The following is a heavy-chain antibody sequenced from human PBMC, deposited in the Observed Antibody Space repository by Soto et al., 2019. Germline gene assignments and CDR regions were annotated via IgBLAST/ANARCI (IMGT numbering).Heavy chain of an antibody. CDR3: ARDGERDTGLNFYYYLHGMDA. CDR2: ISPYNGTT. CDR1: GYTFTTYG. V-gene: IGHV1-18*04. J-gene: IGHJ6*02. Sequence: QVQLVQSGGEVRKPGASVKVSCKASGYTFTTYGISWVRQAPGQGLGWMGWISPYNGTTKYGEKFQGEMTMTTDTATSTAYMDLRSLRSEDKAVYYCARDGERDTGLNFYYYLHGMDAWGQGTRVTVSS. D-gene: IGHD1-1*01.